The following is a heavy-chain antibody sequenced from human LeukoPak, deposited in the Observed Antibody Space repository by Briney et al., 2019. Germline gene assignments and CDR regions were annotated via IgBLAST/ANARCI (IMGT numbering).Heavy chain of an antibody. Sequence: PSGTLSLTCAVSGGSISSYYWSWIRQPPGKGQEWIGYIYYSGSTNYNPSLKSRVTISVDTSKNQFSLKPSSVTAADTAVYYCARRFWRTYGYFDYWGQGTLVTVSS. CDR3: ARRFWRTYGYFDY. CDR2: IYYSGST. V-gene: IGHV4-59*01. J-gene: IGHJ4*02. D-gene: IGHD2-8*01. CDR1: GGSISSYY.